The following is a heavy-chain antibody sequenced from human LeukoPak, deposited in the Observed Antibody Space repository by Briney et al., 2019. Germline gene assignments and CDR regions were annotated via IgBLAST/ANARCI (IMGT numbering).Heavy chain of an antibody. D-gene: IGHD6-19*01. V-gene: IGHV3-11*01. CDR3: ARPHSGYSSAWRPLDH. CDR1: GFTFSSYA. Sequence: GGSLRLSCAASGFTFSSYAMSWIRQAPGKGLEWVSHISSSGTTISYADSVKGRFTISRDNAKRSLNLQMNSLRAEDTAVYYCARPHSGYSSAWRPLDHWGQGTLVTVSS. CDR2: ISSSGTTI. J-gene: IGHJ5*02.